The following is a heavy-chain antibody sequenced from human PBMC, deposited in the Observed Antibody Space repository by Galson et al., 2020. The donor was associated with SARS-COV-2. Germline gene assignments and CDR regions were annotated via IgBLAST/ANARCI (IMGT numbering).Heavy chain of an antibody. Sequence: GESLKISCAASGFTFSSYAMSWVRQAPGKGLEWVSAISGSGGSTYYADSVKGRFTISRDNSKNTLYLQMNSLRAEDTAVYYCAKDRWPGIVVVITDFGGYYWGQGTLVTVSS. CDR3: AKDRWPGIVVVITDFGGYY. CDR2: ISGSGGST. D-gene: IGHD3-22*01. V-gene: IGHV3-23*01. J-gene: IGHJ4*02. CDR1: GFTFSSYA.